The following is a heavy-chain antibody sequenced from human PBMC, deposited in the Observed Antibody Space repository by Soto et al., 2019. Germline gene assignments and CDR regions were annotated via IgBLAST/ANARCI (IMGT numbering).Heavy chain of an antibody. CDR2: IYSGGST. CDR3: ARDGREDSSSWYFDY. Sequence: GGSLRLSCAASGFTVSSNYMSWVRQAPGKGLEWVSVIYSGGSTYYADSVKGRFTISRDNSKNTLYLQMNSLRAEDTAVYYCARDGREDSSSWYFDYWGQGTLVTVSS. CDR1: GFTVSSNY. J-gene: IGHJ4*02. V-gene: IGHV3-53*01. D-gene: IGHD6-13*01.